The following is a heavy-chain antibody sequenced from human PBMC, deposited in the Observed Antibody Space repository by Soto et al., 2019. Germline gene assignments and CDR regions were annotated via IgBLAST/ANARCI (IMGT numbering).Heavy chain of an antibody. V-gene: IGHV4-59*01. Sequence: PGKGLEWIGNIHHSGSTNYNPPLNIRLTIPIDTSKNKLSLWLNSVTAADTAVFYCAFFFQAKDGIRASVPVSAFLLNRSSDL. CDR3: AFFFQAKDGIRASVPVSAFLLNRSSDL. J-gene: IGHJ2*01. CDR2: IHHSGST. D-gene: IGHD1-26*01.